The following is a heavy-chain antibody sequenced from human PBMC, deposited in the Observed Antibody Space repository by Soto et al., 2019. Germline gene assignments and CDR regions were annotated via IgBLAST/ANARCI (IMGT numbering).Heavy chain of an antibody. Sequence: SETLSLTCTVSGGSISSNSYYWDWIRQPPGKGLEWIGSMYYSGATYHNPSLQSRVTISVDTSKNQFSLHLSSVTAADTAVYYCARYAAYDAVWGKSDGSDYWGQGTLVTVSS. D-gene: IGHD3-16*01. CDR2: MYYSGAT. J-gene: IGHJ4*02. CDR1: GGSISSNSYY. V-gene: IGHV4-39*01. CDR3: ARYAAYDAVWGKSDGSDY.